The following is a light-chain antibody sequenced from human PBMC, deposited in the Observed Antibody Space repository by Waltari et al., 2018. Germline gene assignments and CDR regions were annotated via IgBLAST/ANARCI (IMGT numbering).Light chain of an antibody. V-gene: IGLV3-21*04. CDR3: QVWDSSRDHGV. J-gene: IGLJ1*01. CDR2: YDS. CDR1: NIGSKT. Sequence: SYFLTQPPSVSVAPGETARTTCGGNNIGSKTVHWYQQKPGQTPVVVISYDSDRPSGIPERFSGSNSGNTATLTISRVEAGDEADYYCQVWDSSRDHGVFGTGTKVTVL.